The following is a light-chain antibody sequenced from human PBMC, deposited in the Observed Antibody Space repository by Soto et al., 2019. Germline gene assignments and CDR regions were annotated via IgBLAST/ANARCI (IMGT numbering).Light chain of an antibody. V-gene: IGKV3-20*01. CDR2: GAS. Sequence: EIVLTQSPGTLSLSPGERATLSCRASQSVSSSYLAWYQQKPGQAPRLLIYGASSRATGIPDRFSGSGSGTDFTLTISRLEPEDFAVYYCQQYGSLPYTLGQGTKLEIK. J-gene: IGKJ2*01. CDR3: QQYGSLPYT. CDR1: QSVSSSY.